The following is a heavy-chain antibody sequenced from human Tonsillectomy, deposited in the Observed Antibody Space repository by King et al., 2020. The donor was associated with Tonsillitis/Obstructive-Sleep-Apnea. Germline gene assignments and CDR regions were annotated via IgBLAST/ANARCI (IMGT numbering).Heavy chain of an antibody. CDR1: GYTFTGYC. CDR3: ARSEEQWLAHYYMDV. D-gene: IGHD6-19*01. CDR2: INPNSGGT. Sequence: QLVQSGAEVKKPGASVKVSCKASGYTFTGYCMHWVRQAPGQGLEWMGRINPNSGGTNYAQKFQGRVTMTRDTSISTAYMELSRLRSDDTAVYYCARSEEQWLAHYYMDVWGKGTTVTVSS. V-gene: IGHV1-2*06. J-gene: IGHJ6*03.